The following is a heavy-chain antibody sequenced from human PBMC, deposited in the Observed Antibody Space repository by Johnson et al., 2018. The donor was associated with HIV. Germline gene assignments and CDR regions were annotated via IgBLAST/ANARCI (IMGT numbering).Heavy chain of an antibody. J-gene: IGHJ3*02. CDR3: ARDREASASGDAFDI. Sequence: VQLVESGGGLVQPGGSLRLSCEASGFTFSSYGMHWVRQAPGKGLEWVAKIKQDGSEKYYVDSVKGRFTLSRDNAKNSLYLQMNNLGAKDTAVYYCARDREASASGDAFDIWCQGTMVTVS. V-gene: IGHV3-7*01. D-gene: IGHD1-26*01. CDR2: IKQDGSEK. CDR1: GFTFSSYG.